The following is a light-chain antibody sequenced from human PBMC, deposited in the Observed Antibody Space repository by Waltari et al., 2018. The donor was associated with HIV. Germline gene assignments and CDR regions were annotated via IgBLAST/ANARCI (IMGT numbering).Light chain of an antibody. CDR3: QTWGTGIQV. J-gene: IGLJ3*02. CDR1: SGHSSYA. Sequence: QLVLTQSHSASASLGASVKLTCTLSSGHSSYAIAWHQLQPEKGPRYLMKLNSDGSHSKGDGIPDRFSGSSSGAERYLTISSLQSEDEADYYCQTWGTGIQVFGGGTKLTVL. V-gene: IGLV4-69*01. CDR2: LNSDGSH.